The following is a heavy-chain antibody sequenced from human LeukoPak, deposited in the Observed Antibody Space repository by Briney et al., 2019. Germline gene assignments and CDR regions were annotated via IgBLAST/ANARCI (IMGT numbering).Heavy chain of an antibody. CDR1: GFTFRSYA. Sequence: GKSLRLSCAASGFTFRSYAIPWVRQAPGKGLEWVAFISWDGTIKYYADSVKGRFSISRDNSKNTLSLQMNSLRGEDTAVYYCARDYSSSWYFDYWGQGTLVTVSS. D-gene: IGHD6-13*01. CDR2: ISWDGTIK. J-gene: IGHJ4*02. V-gene: IGHV3-30-3*01. CDR3: ARDYSSSWYFDY.